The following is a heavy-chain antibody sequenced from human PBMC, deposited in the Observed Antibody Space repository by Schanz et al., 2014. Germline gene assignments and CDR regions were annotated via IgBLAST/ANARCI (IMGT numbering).Heavy chain of an antibody. D-gene: IGHD3-9*01. CDR1: GYTFTSYG. CDR2: INPSGGST. Sequence: QGQLVQSGAEVKKPGASVKVSCKASGYTFTSYGITWVRQAPGQGLEWMGIINPSGGSTSYAQKFQGRVTMTRDTSTSTVYMEVSGLRSEDTAVYYCAKVDRTRYYAMDVWGQGTTVTVSS. CDR3: AKVDRTRYYAMDV. V-gene: IGHV1-46*01. J-gene: IGHJ6*02.